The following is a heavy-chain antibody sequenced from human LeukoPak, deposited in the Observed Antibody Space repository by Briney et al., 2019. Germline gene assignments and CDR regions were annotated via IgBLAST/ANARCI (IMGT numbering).Heavy chain of an antibody. CDR1: GGSIRSSYYY. Sequence: SETLSLTCTVSGGSIRSSYYYWGWIRQPPGTGLEWIGSIYDSGSTYYNPSLKSRVTISVDRSKNQFSLKLSSVTAADTAVYYCAGFGYYYYGMDVWGQGTTVTVSS. J-gene: IGHJ6*02. V-gene: IGHV4-39*07. D-gene: IGHD3-16*01. CDR2: IYDSGST. CDR3: AGFGYYYYGMDV.